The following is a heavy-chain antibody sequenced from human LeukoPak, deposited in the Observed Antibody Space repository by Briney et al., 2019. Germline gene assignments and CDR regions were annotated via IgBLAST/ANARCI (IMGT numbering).Heavy chain of an antibody. CDR3: ASPPGRPNGD. D-gene: IGHD7-27*01. V-gene: IGHV3-30*04. Sequence: GGSLRLSCAASGFSFSNYPMQWVRQAPGKGLEWVATISYDGSSRYSAASVKGRFTISRDNSKNTLSLQMNSLRVEDTAMYYCASPPGRPNGDWGQGTLVTVSS. CDR2: ISYDGSSR. CDR1: GFSFSNYP. J-gene: IGHJ4*02.